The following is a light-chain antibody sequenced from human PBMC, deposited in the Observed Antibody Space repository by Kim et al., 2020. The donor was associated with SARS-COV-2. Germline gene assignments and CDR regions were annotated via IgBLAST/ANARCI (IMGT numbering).Light chain of an antibody. V-gene: IGLV3-19*01. Sequence: VALGQTVRIKCQGDSLRSYYASWYQQKPGQAPVLVIYGKNNRPSGIPDRFSGSSSGNTASLTITGAQAEDEADYYCNSRDSSGNHVFGTGTKVTVL. CDR3: NSRDSSGNHV. CDR1: SLRSYY. CDR2: GKN. J-gene: IGLJ1*01.